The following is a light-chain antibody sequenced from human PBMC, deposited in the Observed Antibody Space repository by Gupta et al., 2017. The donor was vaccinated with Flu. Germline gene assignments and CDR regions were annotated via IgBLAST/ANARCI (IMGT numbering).Light chain of an antibody. CDR1: KLGDKY. CDR2: QDT. V-gene: IGLV3-1*01. Sequence: SPGQTASITCSGDKLGDKYACWYQQKPGQSPVLVIYQDTKRPSGIPERFSGSNSGNTATLTISGTQAVDEADYYCQAWDSSSAVFGGGTKLTVL. J-gene: IGLJ2*01. CDR3: QAWDSSSAV.